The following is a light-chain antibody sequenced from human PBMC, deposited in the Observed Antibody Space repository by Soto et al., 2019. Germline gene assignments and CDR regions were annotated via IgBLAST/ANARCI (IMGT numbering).Light chain of an antibody. CDR3: SSYTSSSTYV. V-gene: IGLV2-14*01. CDR1: SSDVGGYNY. J-gene: IGLJ1*01. CDR2: EVS. Sequence: SVLTQPASVSGSPGQSITISCTGTSSDVGGYNYVSWYQQHPGKAPKLMIYEVSNRPSGVSNRFSGSKSGNTASLTISGLQAEDEDDYYCSSYTSSSTYVLGTGTKSPS.